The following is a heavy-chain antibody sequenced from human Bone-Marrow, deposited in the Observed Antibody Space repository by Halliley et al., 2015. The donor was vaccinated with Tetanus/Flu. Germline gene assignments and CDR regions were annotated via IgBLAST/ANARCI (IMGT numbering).Heavy chain of an antibody. CDR3: AREGYCSDGVCSLFDY. D-gene: IGHD2-8*01. J-gene: IGHJ4*02. V-gene: IGHV4-4*02. Sequence: IYKGGGPNYNPPLGSRVSIKVDKSKNQFSLELSSVPAADTAVYYCAREGYCSDGVCSLFDYWGQGALVTVSS. CDR2: IYKGGGP.